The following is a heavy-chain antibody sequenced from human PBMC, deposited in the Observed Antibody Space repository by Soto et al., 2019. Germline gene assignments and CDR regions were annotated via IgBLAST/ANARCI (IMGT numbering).Heavy chain of an antibody. V-gene: IGHV4-30-2*01. J-gene: IGHJ4*02. D-gene: IGHD5-18*01. CDR3: ARERGGYGLFDS. CDR2: IYPSGMP. Sequence: LSLTCTVSGGSISNAAYSWSWIRQPPGKGLEWIGYIYPSGMPFYNPSLRSRVTISIDRSNDQFSLNLKSVTAADTAVYYCARERGGYGLFDSWGQGTLVTVSS. CDR1: GGSISNAAYS.